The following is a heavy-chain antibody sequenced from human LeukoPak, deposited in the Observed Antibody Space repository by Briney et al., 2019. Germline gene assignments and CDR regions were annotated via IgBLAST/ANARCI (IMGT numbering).Heavy chain of an antibody. D-gene: IGHD5-12*01. V-gene: IGHV3-48*03. CDR3: ARDRLIVATINDY. J-gene: IGHJ4*02. CDR1: GFTFSSYE. Sequence: PGGSLRLSCAASGFTFSSYEMNWVRQAPGKGLEWVSYISSSGSTIYYADSVKGRFTISRDNAKNSLYLQMNSLRAEDTAVYYCARDRLIVATINDYWGQGTLVTVSS. CDR2: ISSSGSTI.